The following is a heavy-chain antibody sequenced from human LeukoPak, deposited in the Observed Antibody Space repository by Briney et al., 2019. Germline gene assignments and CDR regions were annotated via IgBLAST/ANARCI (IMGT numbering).Heavy chain of an antibody. Sequence: PGGSLRLSCAASGLTFSSYEMNWVRQAPGKGLEWVSYISSSGSTIYYADSVKGRFTISRDNAENSLYLQMNSLRAEDTAVYYCARDFRQLWLRTFDYWGQGTLVTVSS. CDR1: GLTFSSYE. CDR3: ARDFRQLWLRTFDY. J-gene: IGHJ4*02. CDR2: ISSSGSTI. V-gene: IGHV3-48*03. D-gene: IGHD5-18*01.